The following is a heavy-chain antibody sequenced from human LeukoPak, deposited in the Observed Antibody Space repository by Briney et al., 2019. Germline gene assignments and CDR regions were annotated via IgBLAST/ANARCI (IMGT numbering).Heavy chain of an antibody. J-gene: IGHJ4*02. Sequence: GGSLRLSCAASGFTFSSYAMSWVRQAPGKGLEWVSAISGSGGSTYYADSVKGRFTISRDNSKNTLYLQMNSLRAEDTAVYYCAKDLNDYYDSSGYRLDYWGQGTLVTVSS. CDR2: ISGSGGST. D-gene: IGHD3-22*01. CDR3: AKDLNDYYDSSGYRLDY. V-gene: IGHV3-23*01. CDR1: GFTFSSYA.